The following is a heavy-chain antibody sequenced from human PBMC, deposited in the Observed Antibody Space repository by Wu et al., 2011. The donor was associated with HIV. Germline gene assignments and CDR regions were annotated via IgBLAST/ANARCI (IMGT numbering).Heavy chain of an antibody. CDR1: DYTFTSYG. CDR2: ISAYNGNT. D-gene: IGHD7-27*01. CDR3: ASSRGPWGDFDY. V-gene: IGHV1-18*01. J-gene: IGHJ4*02. Sequence: QVQLVQSGAEVKKPGASVKVSCKASDYTFTSYGINWVRQAPGQGLEWMGWISAYNGNTNYAQKLQDRVTITRDRSMSTAYMELSSLRSEDTAMYYCASSRGPWGDFDYWGQGTLVTVSS.